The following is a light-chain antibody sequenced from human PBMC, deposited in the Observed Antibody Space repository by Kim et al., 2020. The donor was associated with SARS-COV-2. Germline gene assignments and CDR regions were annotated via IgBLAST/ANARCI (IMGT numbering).Light chain of an antibody. Sequence: LGRTVTITCQGDSLRSYYASWYQQKPGQAPVLVIYGKNNRPSGIPDRFSGSSSGNTASLTITGAQAEDEADYYCNSRDSSGNHHYVFGTGTKVTVL. CDR2: GKN. J-gene: IGLJ1*01. V-gene: IGLV3-19*01. CDR3: NSRDSSGNHHYV. CDR1: SLRSYY.